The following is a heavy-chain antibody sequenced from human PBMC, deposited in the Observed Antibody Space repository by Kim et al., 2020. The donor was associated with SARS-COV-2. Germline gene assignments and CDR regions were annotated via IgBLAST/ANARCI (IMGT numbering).Heavy chain of an antibody. CDR1: GFTFSSYG. D-gene: IGHD1-26*01. V-gene: IGHV3-33*01. CDR3: ARTMGATSGMDV. J-gene: IGHJ6*02. Sequence: GGSLRLSCAASGFTFSSYGMHWVRQAPGKGLEWVAVIWYDGSNKYYADSVKGRFTISRDNSKNTLYLQMNSLRAEDTAVYYCARTMGATSGMDVWGQGTTVTVSS. CDR2: IWYDGSNK.